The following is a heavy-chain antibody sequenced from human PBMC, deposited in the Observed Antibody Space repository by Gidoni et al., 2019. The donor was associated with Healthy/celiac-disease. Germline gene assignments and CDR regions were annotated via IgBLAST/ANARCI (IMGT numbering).Heavy chain of an antibody. J-gene: IGHJ6*02. CDR2: IIPILGIA. Sequence: QVQLVQSGAEVKKPGSSVKVSCKASGGTFSSYAISWVRQAPGQGLEWMGRIIPILGIANYAQKFQGRVTTTADKSTSTAYMELSSLRSEDTAVYYCAVDPGYCSSTSCYLEEGPQYYYYGMDVWGQGTTVTVSS. CDR3: AVDPGYCSSTSCYLEEGPQYYYYGMDV. V-gene: IGHV1-69*09. CDR1: GGTFSSYA. D-gene: IGHD2-2*01.